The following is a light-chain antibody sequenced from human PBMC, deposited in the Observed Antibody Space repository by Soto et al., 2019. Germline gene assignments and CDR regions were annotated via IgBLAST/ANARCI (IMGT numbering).Light chain of an antibody. V-gene: IGKV3-20*01. Sequence: IVLTQSPGTLSLSPGERATLSCRASQSVSSGYLAWYQHKPGQAPSLLIYGASSRATGIPDRFSGSGSGTDFTLTISRLEPEDFAVYYCQQYGSSPYTFGQGTNLEIK. CDR1: QSVSSGY. J-gene: IGKJ2*01. CDR2: GAS. CDR3: QQYGSSPYT.